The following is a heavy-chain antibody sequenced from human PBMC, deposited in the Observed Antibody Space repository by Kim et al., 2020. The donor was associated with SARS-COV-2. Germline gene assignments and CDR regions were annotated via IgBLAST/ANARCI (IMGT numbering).Heavy chain of an antibody. J-gene: IGHJ4*02. Sequence: VKGRFTISRDNSKNTLYLQMNSLRAEDTAVYYCARGTDCLSGYSEYYFDYWGQGTLVTVSS. CDR3: ARGTDCLSGYSEYYFDY. V-gene: IGHV3-30*01. D-gene: IGHD3-3*01.